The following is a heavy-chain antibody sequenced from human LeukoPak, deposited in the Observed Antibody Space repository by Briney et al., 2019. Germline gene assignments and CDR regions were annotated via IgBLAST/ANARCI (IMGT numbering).Heavy chain of an antibody. CDR1: GYSISSGYY. V-gene: IGHV4-38-2*02. CDR3: ARHYDVLNYVWGSYRYFVLDY. D-gene: IGHD3-16*02. CDR2: INHSGST. J-gene: IGHJ4*02. Sequence: SETLSLTCTVSGYSISSGYYWGWIRQPPGKGLEWIGEINHSGSTNYNPSLKSRVTISVDTSKNQFSLKLSSVTAADTAVYYCARHYDVLNYVWGSYRYFVLDYWGQGTLVTVSS.